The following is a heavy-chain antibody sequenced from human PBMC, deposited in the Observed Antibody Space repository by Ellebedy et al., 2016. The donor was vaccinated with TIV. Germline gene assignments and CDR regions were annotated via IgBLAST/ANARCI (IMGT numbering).Heavy chain of an antibody. CDR1: GFSLSTSGMC. V-gene: IGHV2-70*11. D-gene: IGHD5-18*01. CDR2: IDWDDDK. CDR3: AVHHVDTAPIDY. J-gene: IGHJ4*02. Sequence: SGPTLVKPTQTLTLTCTFSGFSLSTSGMCVSWIRQPPGKALEWLARIDWDDDKYYRTSLKTRLTISKDTSKNQVVLTMTNMDPVDTAMYYCAVHHVDTAPIDYWGQGTLVTVSS.